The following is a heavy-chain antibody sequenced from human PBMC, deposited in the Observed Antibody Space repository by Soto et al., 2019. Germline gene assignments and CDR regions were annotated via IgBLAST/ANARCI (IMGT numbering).Heavy chain of an antibody. Sequence: SVKVSCKASGGTFSSYDISWVRQAPGQGLEWMGGIIPIFGTANYAQKFQGRVTITADESTSTAYMELSSLRSEDTALYYCARGDSSGEDWFDPWGQGTLVTVSS. V-gene: IGHV1-69*13. D-gene: IGHD3-22*01. J-gene: IGHJ5*02. CDR3: ARGDSSGEDWFDP. CDR1: GGTFSSYD. CDR2: IIPIFGTA.